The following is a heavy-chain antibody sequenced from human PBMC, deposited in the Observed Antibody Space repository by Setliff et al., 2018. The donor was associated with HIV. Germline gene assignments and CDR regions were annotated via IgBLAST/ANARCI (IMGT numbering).Heavy chain of an antibody. V-gene: IGHV4-61*08. J-gene: IGHJ4*02. Sequence: PSETLSLTCTVTGGSISSGGFYWTWIRQHPGKGLEWIGYIYTTGSTNYNPSLKSRVTISVDTSKNQFSLKLSSVTAADTAVYFCARLRITMIMMLNYFDYWGQGTLVTVSS. D-gene: IGHD3-22*01. CDR2: IYTTGST. CDR1: GGSISSGGFY. CDR3: ARLRITMIMMLNYFDY.